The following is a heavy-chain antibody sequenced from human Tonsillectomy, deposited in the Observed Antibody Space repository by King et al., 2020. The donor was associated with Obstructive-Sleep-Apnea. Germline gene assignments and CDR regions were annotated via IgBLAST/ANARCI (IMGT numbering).Heavy chain of an antibody. CDR2: INPNSGGT. V-gene: IGHV1-2*02. CDR3: ASGGDIVVVPAAQWAFDI. D-gene: IGHD2-2*01. J-gene: IGHJ3*02. CDR1: GYTFTGYY. Sequence: VQLVESGAEVKKPGASVKVSCKASGYTFTGYYMHWVRQAPGQGLEWMGWINPNSGGTNYGQKFQGRVTMTRATSSSTAYRELSRLRSDDTAVYYCASGGDIVVVPAAQWAFDIWGQGTMVTVSS.